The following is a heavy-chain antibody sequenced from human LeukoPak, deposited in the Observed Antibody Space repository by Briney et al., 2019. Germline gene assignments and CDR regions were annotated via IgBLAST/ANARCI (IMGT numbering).Heavy chain of an antibody. V-gene: IGHV4-4*07. CDR1: GGSISSYY. J-gene: IGHJ3*02. D-gene: IGHD5-24*01. CDR3: ARLQEMATISDAFDI. Sequence: SETLSLTCTVSGGSISSYYWSWIRQPAGKGLEWIGRIYSDGNTNYNPSLKSRVTISVDTSKNQFSLKLSSVTAADTAVYYCARLQEMATISDAFDIWGQGTMVTVSS. CDR2: IYSDGNT.